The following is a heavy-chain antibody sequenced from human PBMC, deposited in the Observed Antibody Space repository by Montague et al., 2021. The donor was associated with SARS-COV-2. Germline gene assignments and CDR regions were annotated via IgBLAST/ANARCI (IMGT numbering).Heavy chain of an antibody. Sequence: SETLSLTCTVSGGSISSYYWSWIRHPPGKGLEWFGYIYYSGSTNYDPSPKHRGTISVDTSKNKFSLKLSPVTAAGTAVYYCARGFDYWGQGTLVTVSS. CDR1: GGSISSYY. CDR3: ARGFDY. J-gene: IGHJ4*02. V-gene: IGHV4-59*08. CDR2: IYYSGST.